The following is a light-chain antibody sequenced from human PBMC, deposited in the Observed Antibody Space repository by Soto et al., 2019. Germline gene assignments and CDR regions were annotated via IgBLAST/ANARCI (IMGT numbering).Light chain of an antibody. V-gene: IGLV2-14*01. Sequence: QSVLTQPASVSGSPGQSITISCTGTSSDVGGYNYVSWYQQHPGKAPKLMIYEVSNRPSGVSDRFSGSRSGNTASLTISGLQAEDESDYYCISYTTSSNWVLGGGTK. CDR3: ISYTTSSNWV. CDR1: SSDVGGYNY. J-gene: IGLJ3*02. CDR2: EVS.